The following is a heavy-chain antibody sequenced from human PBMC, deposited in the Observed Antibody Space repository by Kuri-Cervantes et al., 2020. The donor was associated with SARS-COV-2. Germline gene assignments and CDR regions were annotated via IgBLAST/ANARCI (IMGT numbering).Heavy chain of an antibody. CDR1: GFTFSSYA. D-gene: IGHD3-3*01. CDR2: ISYDGSNK. CDR3: AKDFGISQRRFGVVNALFDY. Sequence: GESLKISCAASGFTFSSYAMHWVRQAPGKGLEWVAVISYDGSNKYYADSVKGRFTISRDNSKNTLYLQMNSLRAEDTAVYYCAKDFGISQRRFGVVNALFDYWGQGTLVTVSS. V-gene: IGHV3-30-3*01. J-gene: IGHJ4*02.